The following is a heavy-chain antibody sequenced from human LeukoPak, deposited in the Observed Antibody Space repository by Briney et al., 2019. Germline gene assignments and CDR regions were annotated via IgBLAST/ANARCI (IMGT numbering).Heavy chain of an antibody. CDR2: ISWNSRSI. J-gene: IGHJ4*02. V-gene: IGHV3-9*01. Sequence: SGGSLRLSCAASGFTFDDYAMHWVRQAPGKGLEWVSGISWNSRSIGYADSVKGRFTISRDNAKNTLYLQMNSLRAEDTAVYYCARDLSHYAFWSGYYPGYWGQGTLVTVSS. D-gene: IGHD3-3*01. CDR3: ARDLSHYAFWSGYYPGY. CDR1: GFTFDDYA.